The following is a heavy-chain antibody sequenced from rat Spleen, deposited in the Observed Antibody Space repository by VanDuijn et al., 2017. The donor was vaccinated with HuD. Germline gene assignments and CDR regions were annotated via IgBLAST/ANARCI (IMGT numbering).Heavy chain of an antibody. V-gene: IGHV5-25*01. CDR2: ISPSGGST. Sequence: EVQLVESDGGLVQPGRSLKLSCAASGFTFSDYYMAWVRQAPTKGLEWVATISPSGGSTYYRDSVKGRFTVSRDNAKSTLYLQMDSLRSEDTATYYCARHLSAYYGYNSFDYWGQGVMVTVSS. J-gene: IGHJ2*01. CDR3: ARHLSAYYGYNSFDY. D-gene: IGHD1-9*01. CDR1: GFTFSDYY.